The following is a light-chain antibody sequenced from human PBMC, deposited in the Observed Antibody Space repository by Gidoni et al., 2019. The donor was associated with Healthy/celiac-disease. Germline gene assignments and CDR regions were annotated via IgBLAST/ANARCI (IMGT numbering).Light chain of an antibody. J-gene: IGKJ2*01. V-gene: IGKV3-11*01. CDR1: QSVSSY. CDR2: DAS. CDR3: QQRSNWPPMYT. Sequence: EIVLTHSPATLSLSPGERATLSCRASQSVSSYLAWYQQKPGQAPRHLIYDASNRATGIPARFSGSGSGTDLTLTISSLEPEDFAVYYCQQRSNWPPMYTFGQGTKLEIK.